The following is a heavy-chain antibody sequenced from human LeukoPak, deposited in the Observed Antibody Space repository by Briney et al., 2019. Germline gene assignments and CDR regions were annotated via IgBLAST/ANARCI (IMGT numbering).Heavy chain of an antibody. CDR3: PKDLIPGSIGYFDC. V-gene: IGHV3-23*01. Sequence: GGSLRLSCTASGFTFNIYAMNWVRQAPGRGPEWVSSISASGGEIRYADSVRGRFTISRDNFKNTLYLQMDSLRVEDTATYYCPKDLIPGSIGYFDCWGQGTPVTVSS. CDR1: GFTFNIYA. D-gene: IGHD3-10*01. J-gene: IGHJ4*02. CDR2: ISASGGEI.